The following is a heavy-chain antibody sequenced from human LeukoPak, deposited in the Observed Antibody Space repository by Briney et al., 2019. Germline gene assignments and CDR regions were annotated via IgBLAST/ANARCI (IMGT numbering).Heavy chain of an antibody. V-gene: IGHV3-43*01. CDR2: ITWDGGGT. D-gene: IGHD1-26*01. J-gene: IGHJ4*02. CDR3: ARERGRVIDY. CDR1: GSTFDDYS. Sequence: GGSLRLSCAASGSTFDDYSMHWVRQVPGKGLQWVSLITWDGGGTFYADSVKGRFTISRGNSKKSLSLQMYGLSTEDTALYHSARERGRVIDYWGQGTPSPSP.